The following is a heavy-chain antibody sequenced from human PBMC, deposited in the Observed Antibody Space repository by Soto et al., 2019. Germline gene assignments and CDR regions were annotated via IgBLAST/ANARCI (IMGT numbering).Heavy chain of an antibody. CDR1: GYTFTSYA. D-gene: IGHD5-18*01. CDR3: ARGNTVETGSY. CDR2: ISAYNGNT. J-gene: IGHJ4*02. V-gene: IGHV1-18*01. Sequence: QVQLVQSGADVKKPGASVKVSCKASGYTFTSYAISWVRQAPGQGLEWMGWISAYNGNTNYPQQLQGRVTMTTNASASTAYMELRSLRADDTAVYYCARGNTVETGSYWGQGTLVTVSS.